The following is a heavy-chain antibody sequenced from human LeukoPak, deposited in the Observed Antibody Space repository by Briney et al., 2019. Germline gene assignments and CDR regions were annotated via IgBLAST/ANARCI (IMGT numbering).Heavy chain of an antibody. CDR2: IYLSGQT. V-gene: IGHV4/OR15-8*02. D-gene: IGHD1-26*01. CDR3: SRESGAFCPFGY. Sequence: PSETLPLTCGHSGGSLSSTYWWRWVRQPPGQGLEWIGEIYLSGQTNFNPSLNGRVTMSLDETTNKLSLKMTSATAADTATYYCSRESGAFCPFGYWGQGTLVIVPP. CDR1: GGSLSSTYW. J-gene: IGHJ4*02.